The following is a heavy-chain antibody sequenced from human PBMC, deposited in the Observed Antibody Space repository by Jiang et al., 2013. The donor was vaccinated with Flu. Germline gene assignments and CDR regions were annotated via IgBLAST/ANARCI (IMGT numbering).Heavy chain of an antibody. V-gene: IGHV6-1*01. Sequence: TCAISGDSVSSNSAAWNWIRQSPSRGLEWLGRTYYRSKWYNDYAVSVKSRITINPDTSKNQFSLQLNSVTPEDTAVYYCARVELAAAVGNWFDPWGQGTLVTVSS. CDR1: GDSVSSNSAA. J-gene: IGHJ5*02. CDR3: ARVELAAAVGNWFDP. D-gene: IGHD6-13*01. CDR2: TYYRSKWYN.